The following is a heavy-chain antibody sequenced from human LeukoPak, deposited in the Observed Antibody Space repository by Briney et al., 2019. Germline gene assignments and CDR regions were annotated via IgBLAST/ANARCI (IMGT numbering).Heavy chain of an antibody. CDR1: GFTVNSNY. J-gene: IGHJ4*02. D-gene: IGHD6-13*01. Sequence: GGSLRLSCAASGFTVNSNYTSWVRQAPGKGLEWVSVIYDGDSTYYPDSVKGRFTISRDNSRSTLFLQMTSLRAEDTAVYYCARVAPAGTYFDYWGQGTLVTVSS. CDR3: ARVAPAGTYFDY. CDR2: IYDGDST. V-gene: IGHV3-66*01.